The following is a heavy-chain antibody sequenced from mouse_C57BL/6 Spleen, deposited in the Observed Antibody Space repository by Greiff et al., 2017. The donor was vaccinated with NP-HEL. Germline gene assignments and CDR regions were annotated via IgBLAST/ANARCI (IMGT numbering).Heavy chain of an antibody. J-gene: IGHJ2*01. CDR2: IYPSDSET. Sequence: QVQLQQPGAELVRPGSSVKLSCKASGYTFTSYWMDWVKQRPGQGLEWIGNIYPSDSETHYNQKFKDKATLTVDKSSSTAYMQLSSLTSEDSAVYYCARQIYYGSSYPYLDYWGQGTTLTVSS. V-gene: IGHV1-61*01. CDR3: ARQIYYGSSYPYLDY. CDR1: GYTFTSYW. D-gene: IGHD1-1*01.